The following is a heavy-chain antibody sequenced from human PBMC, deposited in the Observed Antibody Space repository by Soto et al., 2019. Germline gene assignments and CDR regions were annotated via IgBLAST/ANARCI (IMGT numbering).Heavy chain of an antibody. V-gene: IGHV3-33*01. J-gene: IGHJ6*02. CDR2: IWYDGSNK. CDR1: GFTFSSYG. CDR3: ARDLVLDREYQLLSEGGMDV. Sequence: QVQLVESGGGVVQPGRSLRLSCAASGFTFSSYGMHWVRQAPGKGLEWVAVIWYDGSNKYYADSVKGRFTISRDNSKNTLYLQMNSLRAEDTAVYYCARDLVLDREYQLLSEGGMDVWGQGTTVTVSS. D-gene: IGHD2-2*01.